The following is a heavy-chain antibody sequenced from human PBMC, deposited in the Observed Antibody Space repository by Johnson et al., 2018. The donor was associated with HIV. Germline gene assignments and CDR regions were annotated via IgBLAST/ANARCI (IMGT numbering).Heavy chain of an antibody. Sequence: QVQLVESGGGVVQPGRSLRLSCAASGFTFSSYAMHWVRQAPGKGLEWVAVTSYDGSNKYYADSVKGRFTISRDNSKNTLYLQMNSLRAEDTAVYYCAKDMRQWELLDAFDIWGQGTMVTVSS. J-gene: IGHJ3*02. D-gene: IGHD1-26*01. CDR3: AKDMRQWELLDAFDI. CDR2: TSYDGSNK. CDR1: GFTFSSYA. V-gene: IGHV3-30*04.